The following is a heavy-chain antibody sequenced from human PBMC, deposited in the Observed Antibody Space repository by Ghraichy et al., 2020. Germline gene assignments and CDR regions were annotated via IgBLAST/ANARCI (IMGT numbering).Heavy chain of an antibody. CDR2: IYYSGST. D-gene: IGHD4-23*01. J-gene: IGHJ4*02. Sequence: SETLSLTCTVSGGSISSGGYYWSWIRQHPGKGLEWIGYIYYSGSTYYNPSLKSRVTISVDTSKNQFSLKLSSVTAADTAMYYCARDWVGKLGGRLFDYWGQGTLVTVSS. CDR3: ARDWVGKLGGRLFDY. V-gene: IGHV4-31*03. CDR1: GGSISSGGYY.